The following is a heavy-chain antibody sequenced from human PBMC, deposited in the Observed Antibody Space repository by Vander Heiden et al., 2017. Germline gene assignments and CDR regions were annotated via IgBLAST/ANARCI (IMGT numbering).Heavy chain of an antibody. D-gene: IGHD2-15*01. J-gene: IGHJ6*02. CDR1: GGTFSSYA. Sequence: QVQLVQSGAEVKKPGSSVKVSCKASGGTFSSYAISWVRQAPGQGLEWMGGIIPIFGTANYAQKFQGRVTITADESTSTAYMELSSLRSEDTAVYYCATLNCSGGSCYSGPIKFYYYYYGMDVWGQGTTVTVSS. CDR3: ATLNCSGGSCYSGPIKFYYYYYGMDV. V-gene: IGHV1-69*01. CDR2: IIPIFGTA.